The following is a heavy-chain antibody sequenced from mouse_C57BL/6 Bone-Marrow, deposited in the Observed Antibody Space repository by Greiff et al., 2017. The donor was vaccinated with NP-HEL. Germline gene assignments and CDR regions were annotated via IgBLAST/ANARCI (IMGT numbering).Heavy chain of an antibody. CDR1: GYSITSGYY. Sequence: EVKLQESGPGLVKPSQSLSLTCSVTGYSITSGYYWNWIRQFPGNKLEWMGYISYDGSNNYNPSLKNRISITRDTSKNQFFLKLNSVTTEDTATYYCAMYYYGMGYWGQGTTLTVSS. J-gene: IGHJ2*01. CDR2: ISYDGSN. V-gene: IGHV3-6*01. D-gene: IGHD1-1*01. CDR3: AMYYYGMGY.